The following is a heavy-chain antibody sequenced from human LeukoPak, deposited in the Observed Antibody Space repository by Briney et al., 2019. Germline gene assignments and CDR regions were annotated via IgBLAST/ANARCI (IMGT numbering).Heavy chain of an antibody. D-gene: IGHD3-10*01. CDR3: ARGSAYGSGSYGYYFDY. Sequence: GGSLRLSCAASGFTFSGYTMNWVRQAPGKGLEWVSSISSSSSYIYFADSVKGRFTISRDNAKNSLYLQMNSLRAEDTAVYYCARGSAYGSGSYGYYFDYWGQGTLVTVSS. V-gene: IGHV3-21*01. CDR1: GFTFSGYT. J-gene: IGHJ4*02. CDR2: ISSSSSYI.